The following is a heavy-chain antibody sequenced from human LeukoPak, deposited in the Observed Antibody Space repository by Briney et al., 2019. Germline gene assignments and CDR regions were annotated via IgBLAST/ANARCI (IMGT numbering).Heavy chain of an antibody. V-gene: IGHV4-34*01. CDR3: ARGSGRRYFDY. Sequence: SETLSLTCAVYGGSFSGYYWNWIRQPPGKGLEWIGEINHSGSTNYKSSLKSRVTISVDTSKNQFSMKLHSVTAADTAVYFCARGSGRRYFDYWGRGTLLTVSS. D-gene: IGHD2-8*02. CDR2: INHSGST. CDR1: GGSFSGYY. J-gene: IGHJ4*02.